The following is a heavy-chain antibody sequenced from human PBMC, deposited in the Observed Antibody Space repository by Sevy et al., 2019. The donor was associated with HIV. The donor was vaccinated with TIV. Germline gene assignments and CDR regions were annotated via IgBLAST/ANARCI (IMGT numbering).Heavy chain of an antibody. V-gene: IGHV3-7*03. D-gene: IGHD1-26*01. CDR1: GFTFSHYW. CDR2: IKGDGSEK. J-gene: IGHJ6*02. CDR3: ARDCNSATCLWGLDV. Sequence: GGSLRLSCAASGFTFSHYWMTWVRQAPGKGPEWVANIKGDGSEKYYVDSVRGRFTISRANAKNSLYLQMNSLRGEDTALYYCARDCNSATCLWGLDVWGQGTTVTVSS.